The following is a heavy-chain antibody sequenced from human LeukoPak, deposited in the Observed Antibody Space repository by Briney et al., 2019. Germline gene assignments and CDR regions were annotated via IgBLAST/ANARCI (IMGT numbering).Heavy chain of an antibody. Sequence: GGSLRLSCAASGFTFDDYAMHWVRHAPGKDLEWVSGISWNSGSIGYADSVKGRFTISRDNAKNSLYLQMNSLRAEDTALYYCAKATSGSYKLQYYFDYWGQGTLVTVSS. D-gene: IGHD1-26*01. CDR1: GFTFDDYA. CDR3: AKATSGSYKLQYYFDY. J-gene: IGHJ4*02. CDR2: ISWNSGSI. V-gene: IGHV3-9*01.